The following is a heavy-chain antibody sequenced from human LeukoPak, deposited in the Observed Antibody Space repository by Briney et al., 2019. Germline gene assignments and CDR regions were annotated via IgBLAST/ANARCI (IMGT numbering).Heavy chain of an antibody. CDR1: GGSISSSSYY. J-gene: IGHJ5*02. V-gene: IGHV4-39*01. D-gene: IGHD3-9*01. CDR2: IYYSGST. CDR3: ARRAFDGWFDP. Sequence: PSETLSLTCIVSGGSISSSSYYWGWIRQPPGKGLEWIGSIYYSGSTYYNPSLKSRVTISVDTSKNQFSLKLSSVTAADTAVYYCARRAFDGWFDPWGQGTLVTVSS.